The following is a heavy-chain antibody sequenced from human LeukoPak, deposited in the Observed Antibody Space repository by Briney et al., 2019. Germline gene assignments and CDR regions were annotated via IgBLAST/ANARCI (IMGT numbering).Heavy chain of an antibody. Sequence: GGSLRLSCAASGFTFSSYSMNWVRQAPGKGLEWVSSISSSSSYIYYADSVKGRFTISRDNAKNSLYLQMNSLRAEDTAVYYCARDFSGSLGATTTRLGMDVWGQGTTVTVSS. CDR1: GFTFSSYS. V-gene: IGHV3-21*01. CDR3: ARDFSGSLGATTTRLGMDV. J-gene: IGHJ6*02. CDR2: ISSSSSYI. D-gene: IGHD1-26*01.